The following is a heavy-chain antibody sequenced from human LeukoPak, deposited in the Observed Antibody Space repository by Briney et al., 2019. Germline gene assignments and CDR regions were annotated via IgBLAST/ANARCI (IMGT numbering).Heavy chain of an antibody. J-gene: IGHJ4*02. CDR2: IRYDGSNK. Sequence: GSQRLSCAASGFTFSSYGMHWVRQAPGKGLEWVAFIRYDGSNKYYADSVRGRFTIARDNSKNTLYLQMNSLRVEDTAVYYCARNLPPLDYWGQGTLVTVSS. V-gene: IGHV3-30*02. CDR3: ARNLPPLDY. CDR1: GFTFSSYG.